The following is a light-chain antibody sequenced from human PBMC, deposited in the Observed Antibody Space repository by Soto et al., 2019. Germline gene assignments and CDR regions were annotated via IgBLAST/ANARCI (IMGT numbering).Light chain of an antibody. J-gene: IGKJ4*01. Sequence: DIVMTQSPDSLAVSLGERATINCKSSQSVLYSSNNKNYLAWYQQKPGQPPKLLIYWASTRESGVPDRFSGSGSGTDFTLTISSLQAEDVAVYYCQQYYSPPPPPFGGGTKVEIK. CDR1: QSVLYSSNNKNY. V-gene: IGKV4-1*01. CDR3: QQYYSPPPPP. CDR2: WAS.